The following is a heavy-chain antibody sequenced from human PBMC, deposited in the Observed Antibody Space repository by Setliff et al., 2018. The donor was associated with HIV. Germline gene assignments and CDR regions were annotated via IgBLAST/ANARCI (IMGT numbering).Heavy chain of an antibody. D-gene: IGHD6-13*01. CDR1: ELTFSNYA. V-gene: IGHV3-23*01. Sequence: GGSLRLSCAASELTFSNYAMTWVRQAPGKGLEWVSSLSGSGGSTYYADSVKGRFTISRDNSKNSLYLQMNSLRAEDTAVYYCASGGIAAAGTPDYFDFWGQGTLVTVSS. CDR3: ASGGIAAAGTPDYFDF. CDR2: LSGSGGST. J-gene: IGHJ4*02.